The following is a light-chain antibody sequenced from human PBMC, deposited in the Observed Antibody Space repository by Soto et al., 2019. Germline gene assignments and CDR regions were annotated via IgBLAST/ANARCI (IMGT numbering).Light chain of an antibody. CDR3: QQYGSPGT. CDR1: QSVSNCY. Sequence: EIVLTHSPGTLSLSPCERATLSYSASQSVSNCYLARYQQNPGQAPSPIICGAYNRASGIPDRFSGSGSGTVFTLNISSVAHEYFAVYYSQQYGSPGTFGQGTKVDIK. V-gene: IGKV3-20*01. J-gene: IGKJ1*01. CDR2: GAY.